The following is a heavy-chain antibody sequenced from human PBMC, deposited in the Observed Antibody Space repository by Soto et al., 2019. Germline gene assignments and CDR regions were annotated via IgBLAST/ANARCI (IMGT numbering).Heavy chain of an antibody. CDR3: ARGDPGSYPFDY. J-gene: IGHJ4*02. V-gene: IGHV1-69*06. Sequence: SVKVSCKASGGTFSSYAIGWVRQAPGQGLEWMGGIIPIFGTANYAQKFQGRVTITADKSTSTAYMELSSLRSEDTAVYYCARGDPGSYPFDYWGQGTLVTVSS. D-gene: IGHD1-26*01. CDR2: IIPIFGTA. CDR1: GGTFSSYA.